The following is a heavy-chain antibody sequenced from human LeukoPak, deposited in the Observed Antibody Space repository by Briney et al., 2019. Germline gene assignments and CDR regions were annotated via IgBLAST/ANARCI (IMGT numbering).Heavy chain of an antibody. CDR2: MNPNSGNT. J-gene: IGHJ6*02. CDR3: ARGRDIVGAIYYYYYGMDV. CDR1: GYTFTSYY. Sequence: ASVKVSCKASGYTFTSYYMHWVRQATGQGLEWMGWMNPNSGNTGYAQKFQGRVTMTRNTSISTAYMELSSLRSEDTAVYYCARGRDIVGAIYYYYYGMDVWGQGTTVTVSS. D-gene: IGHD1-26*01. V-gene: IGHV1-8*02.